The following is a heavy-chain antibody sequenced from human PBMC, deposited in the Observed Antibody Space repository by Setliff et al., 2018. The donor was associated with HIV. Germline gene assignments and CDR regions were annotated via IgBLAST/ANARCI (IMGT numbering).Heavy chain of an antibody. CDR2: IYYSGTT. Sequence: SETLSLTCTVSGGSISSRNYYWAWIRQPPGKGLEWIGTIYYSGTTHYNPSLNSRVVISVDTSKNQFSLRLNSVTAADTAVYYCARHSLGNIGDYIRIGAIDIWGQGTMVTVSS. D-gene: IGHD4-17*01. J-gene: IGHJ3*02. CDR1: GGSISSRNYY. V-gene: IGHV4-39*01. CDR3: ARHSLGNIGDYIRIGAIDI.